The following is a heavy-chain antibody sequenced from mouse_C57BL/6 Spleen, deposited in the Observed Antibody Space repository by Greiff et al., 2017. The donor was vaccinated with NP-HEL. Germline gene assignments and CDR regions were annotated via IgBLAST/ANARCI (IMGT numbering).Heavy chain of an antibody. CDR1: GFSLTSYA. V-gene: IGHV2-9-1*01. J-gene: IGHJ4*01. CDR3: AREGLLRMNAMDY. D-gene: IGHD1-1*01. CDR2: IWTGGGT. Sequence: VKLMESGPGLVAPSHCLSITCTVFGFSLTSYAISWVRQPPGKGLEWLGVIWTGGGTNYTSALKSRLSISKDNSKSQVFLKMNSLQTDDTARYDCAREGLLRMNAMDYWGQGTSVTVSS.